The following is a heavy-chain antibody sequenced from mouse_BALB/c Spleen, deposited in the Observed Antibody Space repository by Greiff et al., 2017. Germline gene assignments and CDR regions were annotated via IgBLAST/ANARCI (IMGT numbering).Heavy chain of an antibody. CDR2: ISSGGST. J-gene: IGHJ1*01. CDR3: ARERGWYFDV. V-gene: IGHV5-6-5*01. CDR1: GFTFSSYA. Sequence: EVQVVESGGGLVKPGGSLKLSCAASGFTFSSYAMSWVRQPPEKRLEWVASISSGGSTYYPDSVKGRFTISRDNARNVLYLQMSSLRSEDTAMYYCARERGWYFDVWGAGTTVTVSS.